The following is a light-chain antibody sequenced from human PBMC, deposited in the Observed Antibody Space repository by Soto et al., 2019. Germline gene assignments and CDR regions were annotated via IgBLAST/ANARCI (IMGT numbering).Light chain of an antibody. CDR1: QGISSY. CDR3: QQSHSTPRT. CDR2: AAS. J-gene: IGKJ3*01. V-gene: IGKV1-39*01. Sequence: DIQMTQSPSSLSASVGDRVTITCRASQGISSYLNWYQQKPGKAPKLLIYAASSLQSGVPSRFSGSGSGTDFTLTISSLQPEDFATYYCQQSHSTPRTFGPGTKVDIK.